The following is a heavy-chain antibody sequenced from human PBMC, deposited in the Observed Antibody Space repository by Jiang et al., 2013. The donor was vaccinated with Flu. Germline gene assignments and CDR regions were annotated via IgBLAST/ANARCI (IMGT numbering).Heavy chain of an antibody. J-gene: IGHJ2*01. Sequence: LLKPSETLSLTCIVSGDSMSSSNYYWGWVRQSPGKGLEWIGSASHSGATYDNPPLKSRVTISVDTSKSQFSLNLSSVTAADTAIYYCARLVGYCYSGSCSSLWHFDLWGRGTLVTVSS. CDR3: ARLVGYCYSGSCSSLWHFDL. V-gene: IGHV4-39*07. CDR1: GDSMSSSNYY. D-gene: IGHD2-15*01. CDR2: ASHSGAT.